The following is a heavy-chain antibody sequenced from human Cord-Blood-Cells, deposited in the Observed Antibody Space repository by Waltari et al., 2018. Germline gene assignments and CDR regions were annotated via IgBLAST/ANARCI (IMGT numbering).Heavy chain of an antibody. J-gene: IGHJ4*02. V-gene: IGHV3-48*02. Sequence: EVQLVESGGGLVQPGGSLRLSCAASGFTFSSYSMNWVRQAPGKGLEWVSYISSSSSTIDYADAVKGLFTISRDNAKNSLYLQMNSLRDEDTAVYYCARDRLLLWFGEVGYWGQGTLVTVSS. CDR1: GFTFSSYS. D-gene: IGHD3-10*01. CDR2: ISSSSSTI. CDR3: ARDRLLLWFGEVGY.